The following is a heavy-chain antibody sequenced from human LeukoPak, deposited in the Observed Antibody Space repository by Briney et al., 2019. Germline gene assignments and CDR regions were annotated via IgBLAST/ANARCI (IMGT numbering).Heavy chain of an antibody. Sequence: GASVKVSCKASGYTFTSCAVHWVRQAPGQRIEWMGWINAGNGNTKYSQKFQGRVTITRDTSASTVYMELSSLRSEDTAVYYCARESVYGRRFDPWGQGTLVTVSS. V-gene: IGHV1-3*01. CDR3: ARESVYGRRFDP. D-gene: IGHD2-8*01. CDR2: INAGNGNT. J-gene: IGHJ5*02. CDR1: GYTFTSCA.